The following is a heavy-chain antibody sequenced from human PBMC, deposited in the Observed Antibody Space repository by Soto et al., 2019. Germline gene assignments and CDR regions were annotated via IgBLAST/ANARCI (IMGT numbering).Heavy chain of an antibody. D-gene: IGHD3-10*01. CDR1: GGSISSSSYY. V-gene: IGHV4-39*01. J-gene: IGHJ5*02. CDR3: AAPRITMVRGVIEARGWFDP. Sequence: SETLSLTCTVSGGSISSSSYYWGWIRQPPGKGLEWIGSIYYSGSTYYNPSLKSRVTISVDTSKNQFSLKLSSVTAADTAVYYCAAPRITMVRGVIEARGWFDPWGQGTLVTV. CDR2: IYYSGST.